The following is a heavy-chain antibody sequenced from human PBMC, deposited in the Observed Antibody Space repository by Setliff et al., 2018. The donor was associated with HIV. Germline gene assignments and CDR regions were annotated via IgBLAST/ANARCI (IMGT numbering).Heavy chain of an antibody. CDR1: GDSIGSSSYY. CDR2: IYYSGST. V-gene: IGHV4-39*07. D-gene: IGHD1-7*01. Sequence: SETLSLTCTVSGDSIGSSSYYWAWIRQPPGKGLEWIGNIYYSGSTYYNPSLKTRVTISVDTSKNQFSLKLSSVTAADTAVYYCARGDGTKYYYYYYMDVWGKGTTVTVSS. J-gene: IGHJ6*03. CDR3: ARGDGTKYYYYYYMDV.